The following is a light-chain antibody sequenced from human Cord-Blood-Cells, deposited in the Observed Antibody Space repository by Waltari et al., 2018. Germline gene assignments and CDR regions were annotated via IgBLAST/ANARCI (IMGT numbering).Light chain of an antibody. J-gene: IGLJ3*02. Sequence: QSALTQPASVSGSPGQSITISCTGTSSDVGSYNLVSWYQQHPGKAPKLLIYEGSKRPSGVSNRVSGSKSCNTASLTISGLQAEDEADYYCCSYAGSRVFGGGTKLTVL. CDR1: SSDVGSYNL. CDR3: CSYAGSRV. V-gene: IGLV2-23*01. CDR2: EGS.